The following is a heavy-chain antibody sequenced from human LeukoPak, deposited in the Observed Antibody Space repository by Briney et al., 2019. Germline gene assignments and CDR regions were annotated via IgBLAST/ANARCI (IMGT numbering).Heavy chain of an antibody. CDR2: ISSNGDST. V-gene: IGHV3-64*01. CDR3: ARDSGPFYYGSGSPIRAFDY. Sequence: PGGSLRLSCAASGFTFSTYAIHWVRQAPGKGLEYVSAISSNGDSTYYANSVKGRFTISRDNSKNTLYLQMNSLRAEDTAVYYCARDSGPFYYGSGSPIRAFDYWGQGTLVTVSS. D-gene: IGHD3-10*01. J-gene: IGHJ4*02. CDR1: GFTFSTYA.